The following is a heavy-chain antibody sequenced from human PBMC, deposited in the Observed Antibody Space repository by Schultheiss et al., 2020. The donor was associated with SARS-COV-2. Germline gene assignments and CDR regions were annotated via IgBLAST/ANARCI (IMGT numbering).Heavy chain of an antibody. D-gene: IGHD5-24*01. CDR1: GFTFSSYS. J-gene: IGHJ3*02. CDR3: ARALKPYKVHDAFDI. CDR2: ISSSGSTI. Sequence: GGSLRLSCAASGFTFSSYSMNWVRQAPGKGLEWVSYISSSGSTIYYADSVKGRFTISRDNSKNTLYLQMSSLRAEDTAVYYCARALKPYKVHDAFDIWGQGTMVTVSS. V-gene: IGHV3-48*01.